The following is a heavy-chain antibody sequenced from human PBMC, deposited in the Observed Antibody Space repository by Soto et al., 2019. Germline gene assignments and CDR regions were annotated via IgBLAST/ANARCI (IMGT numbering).Heavy chain of an antibody. Sequence: SVKVSCKASGGTFSSYAISWVRQAPGQGLEWMGGIIPIFGTANYAQKFQGRVTITADESTSTAYMELSSLRSEDTAVYYCARAAPLTIFGVVIVSGHFDYWGQGTLVTVSS. CDR1: GGTFSSYA. D-gene: IGHD3-3*01. V-gene: IGHV1-69*13. J-gene: IGHJ4*02. CDR2: IIPIFGTA. CDR3: ARAAPLTIFGVVIVSGHFDY.